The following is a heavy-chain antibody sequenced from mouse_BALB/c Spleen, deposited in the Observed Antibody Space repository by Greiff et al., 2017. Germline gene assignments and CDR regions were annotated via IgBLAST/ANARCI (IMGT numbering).Heavy chain of an antibody. D-gene: IGHD2-4*01. CDR3: ARNDYDDGWFAY. Sequence: EVQLVESGAELVKPGASVKLSCTASGFNIKDTYMHWVKQRPEQGLEWIGRIDPANGNTKYDPKFQGKATITADTSSNTAYLQLSSLTSEDTAVYYCARNDYDDGWFAYWGQGTLVTVSA. CDR2: IDPANGNT. CDR1: GFNIKDTY. V-gene: IGHV14-3*02. J-gene: IGHJ3*01.